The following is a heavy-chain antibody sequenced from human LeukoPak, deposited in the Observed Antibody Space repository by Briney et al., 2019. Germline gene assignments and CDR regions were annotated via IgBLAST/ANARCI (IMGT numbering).Heavy chain of an antibody. J-gene: IGHJ4*02. CDR2: IYTSGST. Sequence: SETLSLTCAVYGGSFSGYYWSWIRQPPGKGLEWIGRIYTSGSTNYNPSLKSRVTISVDTSKNQFSLKLSSVTAADTAVYYCARGKPRYDFWSGYYRLAFDYWGQGTLVTVSS. V-gene: IGHV4-34*01. CDR1: GGSFSGYY. D-gene: IGHD3-3*01. CDR3: ARGKPRYDFWSGYYRLAFDY.